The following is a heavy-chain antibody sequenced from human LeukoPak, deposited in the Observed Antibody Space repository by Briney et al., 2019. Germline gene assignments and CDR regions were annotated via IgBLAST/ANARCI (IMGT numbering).Heavy chain of an antibody. V-gene: IGHV4-59*01. Sequence: PSETLSLTCTVSGGSISSYYWSWIRQPPGKGLECIGYIYYSGSTNYNPSLKSRVTISVDTSKNQFSLKLSSVTAADTAVYYCARVTQQQLVLGWFFDIWGQGTMVTVSS. CDR1: GGSISSYY. CDR3: ARVTQQQLVLGWFFDI. D-gene: IGHD6-13*01. CDR2: IYYSGST. J-gene: IGHJ3*02.